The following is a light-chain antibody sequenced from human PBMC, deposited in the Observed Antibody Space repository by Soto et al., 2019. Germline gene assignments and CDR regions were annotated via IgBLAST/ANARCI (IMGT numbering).Light chain of an antibody. CDR3: QQYGSSSLT. J-gene: IGKJ4*01. CDR2: GAS. V-gene: IGKV3-20*01. CDR1: QSVSSSY. Sequence: PGERATLSCRASQSVSSSYLAWYQQKPGQAPRLLIYGASSRATGIPDRFSGSGSGTDFTLTISRLEPEDFAVYYCQQYGSSSLTFGGGTKVDIK.